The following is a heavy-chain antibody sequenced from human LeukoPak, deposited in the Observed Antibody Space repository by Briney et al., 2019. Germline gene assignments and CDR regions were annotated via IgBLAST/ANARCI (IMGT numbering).Heavy chain of an antibody. V-gene: IGHV3-48*01. CDR1: GFPFIEYS. D-gene: IGHD1-1*01. CDR3: ARDHNFAFDN. Sequence: PGGSLRLSCTASGFPFIEYSMNWVRQAPGKGPEWISYIGIDSGNTKYADSVRGRFTISADKAKNLLYLQMNSLRVEDTAVYYCARDHNFAFDNWGQGTLVSVAS. J-gene: IGHJ4*02. CDR2: IGIDSGNT.